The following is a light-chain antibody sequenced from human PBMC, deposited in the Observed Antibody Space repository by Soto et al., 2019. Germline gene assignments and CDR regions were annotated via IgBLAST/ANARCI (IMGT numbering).Light chain of an antibody. V-gene: IGKV3-11*01. Sequence: ESVLTQSPGTLSLSPGERATLSCRASQSVSSYLAWYQQKPGQAPRLLIYDASNRATGIPARFSGSGSGTDFTLTISSLEPEDFAVYSCQQRSNWHLTFGGGTKVDIK. J-gene: IGKJ4*01. CDR1: QSVSSY. CDR2: DAS. CDR3: QQRSNWHLT.